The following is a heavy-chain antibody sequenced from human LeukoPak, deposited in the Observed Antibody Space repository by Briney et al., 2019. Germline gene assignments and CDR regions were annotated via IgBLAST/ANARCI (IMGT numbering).Heavy chain of an antibody. CDR2: ISGRGGAI. CDR3: ARRYCSSTTCTLDY. J-gene: IGHJ4*02. CDR1: GFTFSTYE. V-gene: IGHV3-48*03. Sequence: GGSLRLSCAASGFTFSTYEMNWVRQAPGKGLEWVSHISGRGGAIYYADSVKGRFTISRDNAKDSLYLQMNSLRAEDTAVYYCARRYCSSTTCTLDYWGQGTLVTVSS. D-gene: IGHD2-2*01.